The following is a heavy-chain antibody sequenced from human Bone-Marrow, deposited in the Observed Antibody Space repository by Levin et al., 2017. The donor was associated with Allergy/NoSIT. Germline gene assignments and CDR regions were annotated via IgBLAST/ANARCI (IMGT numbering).Heavy chain of an antibody. D-gene: IGHD6-13*01. CDR1: GFTFSSYG. Sequence: GESLKISCAASGFTFSSYGMHWVRQAPGKGLEWVAVIWYDGSNKYYADSVKGRFTISRDNPKNTLYLQVNSLRAEDTAVYYCARGAAEGTYHYYYYMDVWGKGTTVTVSS. CDR3: ARGAAEGTYHYYYYMDV. CDR2: IWYDGSNK. J-gene: IGHJ6*03. V-gene: IGHV3-33*01.